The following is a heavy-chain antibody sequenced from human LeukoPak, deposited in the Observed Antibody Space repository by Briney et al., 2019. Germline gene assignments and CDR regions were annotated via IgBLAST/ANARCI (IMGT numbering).Heavy chain of an antibody. Sequence: GGSLRLSCTASGFTFRSQSMNWVRQAPGKGLEWISSISTSSNYIYYADSVKGRFTISRDNAKNSLYLQMNSLRAEDTAVYYCARASIAAAKRHFDYWGQGTLVTVSS. V-gene: IGHV3-21*01. CDR1: GFTFRSQS. J-gene: IGHJ4*02. CDR2: ISTSSNYI. D-gene: IGHD6-13*01. CDR3: ARASIAAAKRHFDY.